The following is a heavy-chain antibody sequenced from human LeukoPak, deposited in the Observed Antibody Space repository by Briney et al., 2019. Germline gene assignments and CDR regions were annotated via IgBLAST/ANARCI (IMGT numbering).Heavy chain of an antibody. CDR1: GGSISSHY. J-gene: IGHJ4*02. D-gene: IGHD3-22*01. CDR3: VRDGVSSGHFET. CDR2: IYYSGST. V-gene: IGHV4-59*11. Sequence: SETLSLTCTVSGGSISSHYWSWIRQPPGKELEWIGYIYYSGSTNYNPSLKSRVTISVDTSKNQFSLKLSSVTAADTAVYYCVRDGVSSGHFETWGQGTLVTVSS.